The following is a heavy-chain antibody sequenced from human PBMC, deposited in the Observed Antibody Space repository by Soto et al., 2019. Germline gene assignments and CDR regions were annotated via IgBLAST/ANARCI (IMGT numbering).Heavy chain of an antibody. D-gene: IGHD3-9*01. J-gene: IGHJ4*02. CDR2: INPSGGST. CDR3: ARGEPYDILTGYLFDY. Sequence: GASVKVSCKASGYTFTSYYMHWVRQAPGQGLEWMGIINPSGGSTSYAQKFQGRVTMTRDTSTSTVYMELSSLRSEDTAVYYCARGEPYDILTGYLFDYWGQGTLVTVSS. V-gene: IGHV1-46*01. CDR1: GYTFTSYY.